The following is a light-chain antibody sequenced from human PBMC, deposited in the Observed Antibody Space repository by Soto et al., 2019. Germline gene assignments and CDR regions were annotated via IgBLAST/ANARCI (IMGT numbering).Light chain of an antibody. CDR3: QQYHTWPIT. CDR2: GTS. CDR1: QSVSSN. V-gene: IGKV3-15*01. Sequence: EIVMTQSPATMSVAPGARATLSCRASQSVSSNLAWYQQKPGQAPRLLIYGTSTGATGIPARFSGSGSGTEFTLTISSLQSEDCAIYYCQQYHTWPITFGGGTKVDIK. J-gene: IGKJ4*01.